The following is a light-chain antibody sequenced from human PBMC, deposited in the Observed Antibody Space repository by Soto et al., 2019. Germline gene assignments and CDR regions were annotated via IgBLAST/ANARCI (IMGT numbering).Light chain of an antibody. V-gene: IGLV2-14*01. CDR1: SSDVGGYNY. Sequence: QSALTRPASVSGSPGQSITIPCTGTSSDVGGYNYVSWYQQHPGKAPKLMIYDVSNRPSGVSNRFSGSKSGNTASLTISGLQAEDEADYYCSSYTSSSIDYVFGTGTKLTVL. CDR2: DVS. CDR3: SSYTSSSIDYV. J-gene: IGLJ1*01.